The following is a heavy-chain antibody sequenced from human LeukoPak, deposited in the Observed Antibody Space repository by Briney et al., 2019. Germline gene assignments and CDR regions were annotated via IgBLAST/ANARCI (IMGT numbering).Heavy chain of an antibody. D-gene: IGHD3-10*01. CDR3: ARASGPFDY. V-gene: IGHV3-33*01. Sequence: GRPLRLSXAASGFTFSTXXXXXXPQAPGKGXXXVXVXXKDGRNXYYADSVXXGXTXXXXNYKNTLYLQMKRLSAEDTPVYSCARASGPFDYWGQGTLVTISS. J-gene: IGHJ4*02. CDR1: GFTFSTXX. CDR2: XXKDGRNX.